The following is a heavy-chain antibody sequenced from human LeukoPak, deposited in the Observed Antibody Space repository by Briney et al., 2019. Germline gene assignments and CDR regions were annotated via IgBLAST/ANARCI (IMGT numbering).Heavy chain of an antibody. CDR1: GYPFTTYA. Sequence: GASVKVSCKASGYPFTTYAMHWVRQAPGQRLEWMGWINAGNGNTKYSQKFQGRVTITRDTSASTAYMELSSLRSEDTAVYYCAKERDYGGTNHHFDYWGQGTLVTVSS. D-gene: IGHD4-23*01. CDR3: AKERDYGGTNHHFDY. CDR2: INAGNGNT. J-gene: IGHJ4*02. V-gene: IGHV1-3*01.